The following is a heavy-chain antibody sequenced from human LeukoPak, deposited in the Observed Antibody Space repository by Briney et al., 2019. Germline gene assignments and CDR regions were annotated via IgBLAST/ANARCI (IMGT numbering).Heavy chain of an antibody. J-gene: IGHJ4*02. D-gene: IGHD3-10*01. V-gene: IGHV3-66*01. CDR2: IYSGGST. CDR3: ARTSPMVRGSYFDY. CDR1: GFTVSSNY. Sequence: PGGSLRLSCAASGFTVSSNYMSWVRQAPGKGLEWVSVIYSGGSTYYADSVKGRFTISRDNSKNTLYLQMNSLRAEDTAVYYCARTSPMVRGSYFDYWGQGTLVTVSS.